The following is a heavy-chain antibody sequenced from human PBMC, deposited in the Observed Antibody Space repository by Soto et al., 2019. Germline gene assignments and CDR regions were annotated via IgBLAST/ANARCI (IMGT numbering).Heavy chain of an antibody. V-gene: IGHV1-46*01. CDR2: INPSGGST. D-gene: IGHD2-2*01. Sequence: VSVKGSCKASVYTYTSYYRRWVRQATGQGLEWMGIINPSGGSTSYAQKLQGRVTMTTDTSTSTAYMELRSLRSDDTAVYYCARSSTSPYYYYGMDVWGQGTTVTV. CDR1: VYTYTSYY. J-gene: IGHJ6*02. CDR3: ARSSTSPYYYYGMDV.